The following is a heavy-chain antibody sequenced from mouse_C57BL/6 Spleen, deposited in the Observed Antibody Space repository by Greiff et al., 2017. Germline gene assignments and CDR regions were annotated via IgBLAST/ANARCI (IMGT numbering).Heavy chain of an antibody. V-gene: IGHV14-1*01. Sequence: VQLQQSGAELVRPGASVKMSCTASGFTIKGYYMHWVKQRPGQGLVWIGRIDPEDGDTDYTPKFQGKATMTADTSSNTAYLQLSSLTSEDTAVYYCTTEGTVVATGDFDYWGQGTTLTVSS. CDR2: IDPEDGDT. J-gene: IGHJ2*01. CDR3: TTEGTVVATGDFDY. CDR1: GFTIKGYY. D-gene: IGHD1-1*01.